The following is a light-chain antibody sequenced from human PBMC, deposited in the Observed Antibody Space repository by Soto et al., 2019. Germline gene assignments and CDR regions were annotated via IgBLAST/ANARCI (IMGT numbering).Light chain of an antibody. CDR1: ESIISSY. CDR3: HHYGGAPFT. J-gene: IGKJ3*01. Sequence: EIVLTQSPGTLSLSPGERATLSCRASESIISSYLGWYQQKPGQAPSLLIYGASNRATGVPDRFSGSGSGTDFTLTISRLEPEDFAVYYCHHYGGAPFTFGPGTKVDNK. CDR2: GAS. V-gene: IGKV3-20*01.